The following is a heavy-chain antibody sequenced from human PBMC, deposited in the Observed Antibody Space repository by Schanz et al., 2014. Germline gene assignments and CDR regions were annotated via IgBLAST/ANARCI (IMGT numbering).Heavy chain of an antibody. V-gene: IGHV3-23*04. CDR1: GFSFTTYA. CDR2: ISGGGGTT. J-gene: IGHJ3*01. D-gene: IGHD2-8*01. CDR3: TTDNGHFAFDF. Sequence: MQLVESGGGLVKPGGSLRLSCASSGFSFTTYAMSWVRQAPGKGLEWVSSISGGGGTTYYTDSVKGRFTISRDNSKNTLFLQMNSLETEDTAVYYCTTDNGHFAFDFWGQGTMVTVSS.